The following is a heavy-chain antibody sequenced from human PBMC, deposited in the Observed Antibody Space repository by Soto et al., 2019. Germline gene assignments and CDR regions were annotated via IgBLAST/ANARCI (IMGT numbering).Heavy chain of an antibody. CDR1: GFSLSTSGMS. Sequence: ESGPTLVNPTQTLTLTCTFSGFSLSTSGMSVSWIRQPPGKALEWLALIDWDDDKYYSTSLKTRLTISKDTSKNQVVLTMTNMDPVDTATYYCARILLTGYYFHYYGMDVWGQGTTVTVSS. D-gene: IGHD3-9*01. V-gene: IGHV2-70*01. CDR2: IDWDDDK. J-gene: IGHJ6*02. CDR3: ARILLTGYYFHYYGMDV.